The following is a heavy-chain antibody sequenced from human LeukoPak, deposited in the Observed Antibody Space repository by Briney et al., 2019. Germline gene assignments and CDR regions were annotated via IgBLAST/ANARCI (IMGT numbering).Heavy chain of an antibody. CDR1: VYIFNTYG. CDR2: ISAY. Sequence: GASVKVSCKASVYIFNTYGISWVRQAPGQGLEWMGWISAYRVTMTTDTSTSTAYMELRSLRSDDTAVYYCARPIAAAIIYYFDYWGQGTLVTVSS. CDR3: ARPIAAAIIYYFDY. D-gene: IGHD6-13*01. J-gene: IGHJ4*02. V-gene: IGHV1-18*01.